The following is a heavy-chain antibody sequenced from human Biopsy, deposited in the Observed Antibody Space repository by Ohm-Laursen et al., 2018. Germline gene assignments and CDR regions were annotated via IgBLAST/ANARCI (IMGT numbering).Heavy chain of an antibody. V-gene: IGHV3-11*01. Sequence: SLRLSCTASGFTFSKYYMSWIRQAPGKGLEWVSYISSSGGSTDYADSVKGRFTISRDNAKNTLYLQMNSLRAEDTAIYYCARDIVSGREDIWGPGPRVTVSS. CDR3: ARDIVSGREDI. CDR1: GFTFSKYY. D-gene: IGHD2-15*01. J-gene: IGHJ4*02. CDR2: ISSSGGST.